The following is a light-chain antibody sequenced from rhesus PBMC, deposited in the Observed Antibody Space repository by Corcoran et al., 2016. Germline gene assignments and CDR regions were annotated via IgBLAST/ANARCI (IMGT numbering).Light chain of an antibody. CDR2: GVS. CDR3: CLYTTSSTFI. CDR1: DSDIGDQNY. J-gene: IGLJ1*01. Sequence: QSAPTQPPSVSGSRGQSVTISCTGTDSDIGDQNYVSWYQHHPGKAPKLILFGVSHRPSGVSDRFSGSKTDNTASLTISGLQTEDEADYYCCLYTTSSTFIFGQGTRLTV. V-gene: IGLV2S7*01.